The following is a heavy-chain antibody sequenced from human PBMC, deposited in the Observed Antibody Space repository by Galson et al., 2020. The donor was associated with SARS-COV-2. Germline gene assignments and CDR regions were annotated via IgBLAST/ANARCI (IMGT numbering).Heavy chain of an antibody. V-gene: IGHV4-31*03. CDR1: GGSISSGGNY. J-gene: IGHJ4*02. CDR2: IYYSGST. CDR3: ARASRTIFGVVKHFDY. D-gene: IGHD3-3*01. Sequence: ETSETLSLTCTVSGGSISSGGNYWSWIRQHPGKGLEWIGYIYYSGSTYYNPSLKSRVTISVDTSKNQFSLKLSSVTAADTAVYYCARASRTIFGVVKHFDYWGQGTLVTVSS.